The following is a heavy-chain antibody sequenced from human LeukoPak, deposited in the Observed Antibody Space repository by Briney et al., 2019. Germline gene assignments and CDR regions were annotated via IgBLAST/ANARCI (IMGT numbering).Heavy chain of an antibody. D-gene: IGHD2/OR15-2a*01. CDR3: ATNIISDFDY. Sequence: GGSLRLSCAASGFTFSIYAMNWVRQAPGKGLEWVSSISGSGDTTWYADSVKGRFTISRDNSKNTLYLQMNSLRAEDTAVYSCATNIISDFDYWGQGTLVTVSP. CDR2: ISGSGDTT. V-gene: IGHV3-23*01. CDR1: GFTFSIYA. J-gene: IGHJ4*02.